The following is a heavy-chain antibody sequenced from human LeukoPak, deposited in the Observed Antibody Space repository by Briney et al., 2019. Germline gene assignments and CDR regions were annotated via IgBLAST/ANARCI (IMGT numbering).Heavy chain of an antibody. CDR1: GFTFSSYA. J-gene: IGHJ4*02. D-gene: IGHD1-26*01. Sequence: PGRSLRLSCAASGFTFSSYAMSWVRQAPGKGLEWVSVISGSGGSTYYADSVKGRFTISRDNSKNTLYLQMNSLRAEDTAVYYCAKEGKWELLSGGDFDYWGQGTLVTVSS. CDR3: AKEGKWELLSGGDFDY. CDR2: ISGSGGST. V-gene: IGHV3-23*01.